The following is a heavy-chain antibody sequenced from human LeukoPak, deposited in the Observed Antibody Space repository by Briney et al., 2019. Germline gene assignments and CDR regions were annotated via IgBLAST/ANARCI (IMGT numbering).Heavy chain of an antibody. V-gene: IGHV4-31*03. CDR3: ARDRNIVGDAFDI. CDR2: IYYSGST. Sequence: SETLSLTCTVSGGSISSGGYYWSWIRQYPGKGLEWIGYIYYSGSTYYNPSLKSRVTISVDTSKNQFSLKLSSVTAADTAVYYCARDRNIVGDAFDIWGQGTMVNVSS. J-gene: IGHJ3*02. CDR1: GGSISSGGYY. D-gene: IGHD2-15*01.